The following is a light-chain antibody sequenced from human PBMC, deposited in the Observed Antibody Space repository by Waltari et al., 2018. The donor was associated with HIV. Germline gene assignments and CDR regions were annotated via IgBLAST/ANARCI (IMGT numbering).Light chain of an antibody. CDR2: TTS. Sequence: DIQMTQSPSSLSASVGDRVTISCRASQSINTYLNWYQQEPGEAPKLLIYTTSTLQSGVPSRFSGSGSGTDFTLTIISLQPEDFATYYCQQSFNNPRAFGQGTKVEI. J-gene: IGKJ1*01. CDR1: QSINTY. CDR3: QQSFNNPRA. V-gene: IGKV1-39*01.